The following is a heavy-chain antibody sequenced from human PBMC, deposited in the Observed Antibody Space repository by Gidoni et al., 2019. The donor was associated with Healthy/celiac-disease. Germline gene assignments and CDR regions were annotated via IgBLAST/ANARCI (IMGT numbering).Heavy chain of an antibody. CDR3: AKEGDCSSTSCHRRRVYYYYMDV. CDR2: ISWNSGSI. J-gene: IGHJ6*03. V-gene: IGHV3-9*01. Sequence: EVQLVESGGGLVQPGRSLRPSCAASGFTFHDYAMPWVRQAPGKGLDWVSGISWNSGSIGYADSVKGRFTISRDNAKNSLYLQMNSLRAEDTALYYCAKEGDCSSTSCHRRRVYYYYMDVWGKGTTVTVSS. CDR1: GFTFHDYA. D-gene: IGHD2-2*01.